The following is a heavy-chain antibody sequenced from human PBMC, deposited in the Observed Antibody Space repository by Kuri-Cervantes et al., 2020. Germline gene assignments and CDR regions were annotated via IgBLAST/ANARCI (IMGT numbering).Heavy chain of an antibody. D-gene: IGHD6-19*01. CDR2: IYYNGDT. V-gene: IGHV4-30-2*01. J-gene: IGHJ3*02. CDR3: ARETSSGWYPDAFDI. Sequence: SQTLSLTCAVSGGSISSSGYSWSWIRQPPGKALEWIGYIYYNGDTYYSPSLKSRVTMSVDTSKNQFSLKLSSVTAADTAVYYCARETSSGWYPDAFDIWGQGKMVTVAS. CDR1: GGSISSSGYS.